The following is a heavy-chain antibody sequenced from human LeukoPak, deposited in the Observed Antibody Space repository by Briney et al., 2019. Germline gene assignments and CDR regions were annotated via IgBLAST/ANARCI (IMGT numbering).Heavy chain of an antibody. CDR3: AKVGRGQFYFDY. CDR1: GFTFSSYA. CDR2: ISGSGGST. Sequence: GGSLRLSCAASGFTFSSYAMSWVRQAPGKGLEWVSAISGSGGSTYYADSVKGRFTISRDNSKNTLYLQMNSLRAEGTAVYYCAKVGRGQFYFDYWGQGTLVTASS. D-gene: IGHD3-10*01. J-gene: IGHJ4*02. V-gene: IGHV3-23*01.